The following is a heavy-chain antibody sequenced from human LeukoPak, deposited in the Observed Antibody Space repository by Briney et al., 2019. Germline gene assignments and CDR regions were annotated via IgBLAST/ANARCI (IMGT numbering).Heavy chain of an antibody. D-gene: IGHD6-19*01. CDR3: ARTFIAVATNYYYYGMDV. Sequence: ASVTVSCKASGGTFSSYAISWVRQAPGQGLEWMGGIIPIFGTANYAQKFQGRVTITADESTSTAYMELSSLRSEDTAVYYCARTFIAVATNYYYYGMDVWGQGTTVTVSS. V-gene: IGHV1-69*13. J-gene: IGHJ6*02. CDR2: IIPIFGTA. CDR1: GGTFSSYA.